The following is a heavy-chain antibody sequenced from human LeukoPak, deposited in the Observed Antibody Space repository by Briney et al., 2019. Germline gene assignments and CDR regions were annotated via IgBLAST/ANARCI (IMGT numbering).Heavy chain of an antibody. CDR2: ITGSGDTT. Sequence: GASLRLSRAASGFIFRNYAMGWVRQAPGKGLEWVSAITGSGDTTYYADSVKGRFTISRDNSKNTLYVEMNTLRAEDTAVYYCAKWGDYDILTGYYVSDFWGQGTLVTVSS. CDR1: GFIFRNYA. V-gene: IGHV3-23*01. J-gene: IGHJ4*02. D-gene: IGHD3-9*01. CDR3: AKWGDYDILTGYYVSDF.